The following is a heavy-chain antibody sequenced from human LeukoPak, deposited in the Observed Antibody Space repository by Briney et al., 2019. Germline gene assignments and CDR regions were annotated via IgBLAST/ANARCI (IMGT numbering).Heavy chain of an antibody. CDR1: GYSISALAN. CDR3: ATNRGGTYDRPFDI. Sequence: PSETLSLTCTVSGYSISALANWGWIRQSPGKGLEWIGSIYYGGSTYYNPSLKSRVTISLDTSKNQFSLNLTSVTAADTAVYFCATNRGGTYDRPFDIWGQGTMVTVSS. J-gene: IGHJ3*02. D-gene: IGHD1-26*01. CDR2: IYYGGST. V-gene: IGHV4-38-2*02.